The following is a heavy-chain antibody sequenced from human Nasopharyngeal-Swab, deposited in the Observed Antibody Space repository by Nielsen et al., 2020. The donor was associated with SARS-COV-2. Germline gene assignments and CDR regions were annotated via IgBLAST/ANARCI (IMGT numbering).Heavy chain of an antibody. CDR1: GFTVSSNY. V-gene: IGHV3-53*01. D-gene: IGHD6-19*01. Sequence: GESLKISCAASGFTVSSNYMSWVRQAPGKGLEWVSVIYSGGSTYYADSVKGRFTISRDNSKNTLYLQMNSLRAEDTAVYYCARERGAIAVAGNFDYWGQGTLVTVSS. CDR3: ARERGAIAVAGNFDY. J-gene: IGHJ4*02. CDR2: IYSGGST.